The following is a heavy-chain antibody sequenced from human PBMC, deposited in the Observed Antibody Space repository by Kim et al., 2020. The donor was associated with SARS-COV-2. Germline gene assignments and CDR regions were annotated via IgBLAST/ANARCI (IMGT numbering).Heavy chain of an antibody. V-gene: IGHV3-23*01. D-gene: IGHD3-10*01. CDR1: GFTFSTYA. Sequence: GGSLRLSCAASGFTFSTYAMSWVRQAPGKGLEWVSAISDIGGSLKYADSVKGRFTISRDNSKNTVYLQMNSLRGEDTAVYYCAKDPGVHLPPCYFDLWGRGTLVSVSS. CDR3: AKDPGVHLPPCYFDL. CDR2: ISDIGGSL. J-gene: IGHJ2*01.